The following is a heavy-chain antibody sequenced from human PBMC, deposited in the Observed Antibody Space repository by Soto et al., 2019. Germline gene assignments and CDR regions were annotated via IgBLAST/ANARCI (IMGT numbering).Heavy chain of an antibody. CDR1: GGSISSGGYS. CDR3: ASKSYYDGMDV. Sequence: QLQLQESGSGLVKPSQTLSLTCAVSGGSISSGGYSWSWIRQPPGKGLEWIGYIYHSGSTYYNPSLKRRVTISVDMSKNQFSLKLSSVTAADTAVYYCASKSYYDGMDVWGQGTTVTVSS. V-gene: IGHV4-30-2*01. CDR2: IYHSGST. J-gene: IGHJ6*02. D-gene: IGHD3-10*01.